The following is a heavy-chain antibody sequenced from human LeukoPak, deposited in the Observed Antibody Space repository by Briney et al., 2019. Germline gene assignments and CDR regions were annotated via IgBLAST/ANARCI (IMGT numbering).Heavy chain of an antibody. V-gene: IGHV4-39*07. J-gene: IGHJ5*02. CDR1: GDSISSNTYY. CDR2: MSYTASP. D-gene: IGHD2-21*02. CDR3: ARREGVYCGGDCYSYWFDP. Sequence: PSETLSLTCTVSGDSISSNTYYWGWIRQPPGKGLEWIGSMSYTASPSYSPSLKSRVTISVDRSKNQFSLKLSSVTAADTAMYYCARREGVYCGGDCYSYWFDPWGQGTLVTVSS.